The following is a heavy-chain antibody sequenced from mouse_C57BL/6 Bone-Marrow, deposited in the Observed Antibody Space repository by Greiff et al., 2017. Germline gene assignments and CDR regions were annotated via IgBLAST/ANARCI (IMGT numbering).Heavy chain of an antibody. CDR3: ARDLRPYYFDY. J-gene: IGHJ2*01. CDR2: ISDGGRYT. CDR1: GFTFSSYA. D-gene: IGHD3-2*02. Sequence: EVQVVESGGGLVKPGGSLKLSCAASGFTFSSYAMSWVRQTPEKRLEWVATISDGGRYTYYPDNVKGRFTISRDNAKNNLYLQMSHLKSEDTAMYYCARDLRPYYFDYWGQGTTLTVSS. V-gene: IGHV5-4*01.